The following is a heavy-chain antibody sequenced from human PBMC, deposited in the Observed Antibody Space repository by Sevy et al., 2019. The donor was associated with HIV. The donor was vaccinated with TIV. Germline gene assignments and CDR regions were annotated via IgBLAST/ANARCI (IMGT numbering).Heavy chain of an antibody. D-gene: IGHD6-19*01. CDR3: VRGGAHIAVAGTLYY. Sequence: ASVKVSCKASGYTFTGYYMHWVRQAPGQGLEWMGWINPNSGGTNYAQKFQGRVTMTRDTSISTAYMELSRLRSDDTAVYYCVRGGAHIAVAGTLYYWGQGTLVTVSS. V-gene: IGHV1-2*02. J-gene: IGHJ4*02. CDR2: INPNSGGT. CDR1: GYTFTGYY.